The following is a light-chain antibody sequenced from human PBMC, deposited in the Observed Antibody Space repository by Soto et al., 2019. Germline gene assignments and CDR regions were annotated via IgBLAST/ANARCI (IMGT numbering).Light chain of an antibody. CDR3: SSYAGSNKPSYV. CDR2: EVS. J-gene: IGLJ1*01. V-gene: IGLV2-8*01. CDR1: SSDVSGYNY. Sequence: QSALTQPPSASGSPGQSVTISCTGTSSDVSGYNYVSWYQQHPGKATKLMIYEVSKRPSGVPDRFSGSKSGNTAYLTVSGFQADDVADYFCSSYAGSNKPSYVFGTGTKVTVL.